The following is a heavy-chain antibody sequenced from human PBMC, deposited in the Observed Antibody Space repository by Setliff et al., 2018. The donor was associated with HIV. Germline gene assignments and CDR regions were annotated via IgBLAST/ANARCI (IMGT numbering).Heavy chain of an antibody. J-gene: IGHJ5*02. D-gene: IGHD3-10*01. V-gene: IGHV4-61*02. CDR1: GDSISRGSYY. CDR3: ARDRHSSGLGSYGP. Sequence: PSETLSLTCTVSGDSISRGSYYWGWIRQPAGRGLEWIGRIYSSGTTNYNPSLKSRVTMSVDTSKNHFSLTLTSVTAADTAVYYCARDRHSSGLGSYGPWGPGTLVTVSS. CDR2: IYSSGTT.